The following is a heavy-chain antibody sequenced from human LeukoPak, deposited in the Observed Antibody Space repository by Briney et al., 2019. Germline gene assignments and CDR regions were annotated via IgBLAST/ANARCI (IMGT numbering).Heavy chain of an antibody. CDR2: IYTSGST. J-gene: IGHJ4*02. D-gene: IGHD2-2*02. CDR1: GGSISSYY. CDR3: ARDPRYCSSTSCYKGAYYFDY. Sequence: SETLSLTCTVSGGSISSYYWSWIRQPAGKGLEWIGRIYTSGSTNYNPSLRSRVTMSVDTSKNQFSLKLSSVTAADTAVYYCARDPRYCSSTSCYKGAYYFDYWGQGTQVTVSS. V-gene: IGHV4-4*07.